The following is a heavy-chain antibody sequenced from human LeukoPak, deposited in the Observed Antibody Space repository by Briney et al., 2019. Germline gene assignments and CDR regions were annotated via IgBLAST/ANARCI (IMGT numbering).Heavy chain of an antibody. CDR3: VRISCSGGSCFYRDY. Sequence: GGPLRLSCAASGFTSSNYAMHWVRQAPGQGLEYVSTFSDDGARTYYAVYVQGRFTISRDNSKNTLYLQMSSLRTEDTAVYYCVRISCSGGSCFYRDYWGQGTLVTVSS. D-gene: IGHD2-15*01. CDR2: FSDDGART. J-gene: IGHJ4*02. CDR1: GFTSSNYA. V-gene: IGHV3-64D*06.